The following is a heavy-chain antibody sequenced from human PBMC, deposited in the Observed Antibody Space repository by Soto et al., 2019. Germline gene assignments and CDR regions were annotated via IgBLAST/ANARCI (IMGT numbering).Heavy chain of an antibody. Sequence: PSETLSLTCTVSGGSISSSTYYWGWMRQPPGKGLEWIASYFIGGNTYYNPSLKSRVTITVDTSNNQFSLKLSSLTAADTAVYFCVRRDGIAIDAYYWGQGNPVTVS. D-gene: IGHD3-10*01. V-gene: IGHV4-39*01. CDR2: YFIGGNT. CDR1: GGSISSSTYY. J-gene: IGHJ4*02. CDR3: VRRDGIAIDAYY.